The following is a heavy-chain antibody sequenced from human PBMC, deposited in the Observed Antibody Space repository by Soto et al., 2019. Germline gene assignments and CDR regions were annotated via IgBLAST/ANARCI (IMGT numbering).Heavy chain of an antibody. D-gene: IGHD4-4*01. CDR3: ARDPAIYSGKFDYGLDV. V-gene: IGHV3-48*03. J-gene: IGHJ6*02. CDR1: GFTFSSYE. CDR2: VGTSGKTI. Sequence: GGSLRLSCAVSGFTFSSYEMNWVRQAPGKGLEWVSYVGTSGKTIYYADSVRGRFTISRDNAKNSLYLQMNSLRAEDTAVYFCARDPAIYSGKFDYGLDVWGRGTTVTVSS.